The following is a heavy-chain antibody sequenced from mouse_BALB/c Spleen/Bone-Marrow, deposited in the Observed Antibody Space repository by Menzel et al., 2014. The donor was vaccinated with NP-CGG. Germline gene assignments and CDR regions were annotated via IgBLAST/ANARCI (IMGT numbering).Heavy chain of an antibody. CDR2: ISTYYGDA. CDR3: AIRYGCDGEAVAWFAY. V-gene: IGHV1S137*01. D-gene: IGHD2-2*01. CDR1: GYTFTDYA. Sequence: VKLVESGAELVRPGVSVKISCKGSGYTFTDYAMHWVKQSHAKSLEWIGVISTYYGDASYNQKFKGKATMTVDKSSSTAYMELARLTSEDSAIYYCAIRYGCDGEAVAWFAYWGQGTLVTVSA. J-gene: IGHJ3*01.